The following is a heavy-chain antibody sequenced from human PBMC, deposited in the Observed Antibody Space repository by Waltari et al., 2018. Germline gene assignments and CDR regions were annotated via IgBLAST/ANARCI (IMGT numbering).Heavy chain of an antibody. CDR1: GGSLSGYH. J-gene: IGHJ6*03. V-gene: IGHV4-34*02. CDR2: INDSGRP. CDR3: ARVFGYYYYYMDV. D-gene: IGHD3-3*01. Sequence: QVQLQQWGAGLLKPSETLSLTCDVSGGSLSGYHWTWIRQPPGKGLEWIGEINDSGRPTYNPSLESRVTVSIDTANNQFSLRVRSVTAADTAVYYCARVFGYYYYYMDVWGKGTTVTISS.